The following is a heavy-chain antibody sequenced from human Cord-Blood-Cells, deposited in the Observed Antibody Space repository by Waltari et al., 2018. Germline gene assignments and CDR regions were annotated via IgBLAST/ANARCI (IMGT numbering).Heavy chain of an antibody. CDR1: GYTFTGYY. D-gene: IGHD1-26*01. Sequence: QVQLVQSGAEVKKPGASVKVSCKASGYTFTGYYMHWVRQAPGQGLEWMGWINPNSGGTNYAQKFQGWVTMTRDTSISTAYMELSRLRSDDTAVYYCARGLYSGSYGDAFDIWGQGTMVTVSS. J-gene: IGHJ3*02. V-gene: IGHV1-2*04. CDR3: ARGLYSGSYGDAFDI. CDR2: INPNSGGT.